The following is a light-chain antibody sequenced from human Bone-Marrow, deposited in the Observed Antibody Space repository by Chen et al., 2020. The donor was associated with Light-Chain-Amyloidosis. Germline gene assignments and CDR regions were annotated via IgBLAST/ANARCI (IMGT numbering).Light chain of an antibody. CDR1: DLPTKY. CDR3: QSADSSGTYEVI. J-gene: IGLJ2*01. V-gene: IGLV3-25*03. Sequence: SYDLPQPPSVSVSPGQTARITCSGDDLPTKYAYWYQQKPGQARVLVIHRDTERPSGSSERFSGSSSGTTATLTISGVQAEDEADYHCQSADSSGTYEVIFGGGTKLTVL. CDR2: RDT.